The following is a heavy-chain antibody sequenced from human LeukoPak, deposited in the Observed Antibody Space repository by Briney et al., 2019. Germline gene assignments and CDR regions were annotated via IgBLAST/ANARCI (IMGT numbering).Heavy chain of an antibody. CDR1: GFTFSRYA. CDR3: ARDRPSGWYLQYYFNY. J-gene: IGHJ4*02. CDR2: ISTNGGST. D-gene: IGHD6-19*01. Sequence: GGSLRLSCAASGFTFSRYALHWVRQAPGKGLEYVSSISTNGGSTYYANSVKGRFTISRDNSKNTLFLQLGSLRAEDMAVYYCARDRPSGWYLQYYFNYWGQGTLVTVSS. V-gene: IGHV3-64*01.